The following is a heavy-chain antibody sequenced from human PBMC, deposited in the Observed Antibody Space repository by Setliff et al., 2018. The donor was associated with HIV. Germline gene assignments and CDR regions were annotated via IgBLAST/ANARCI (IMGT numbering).Heavy chain of an antibody. CDR1: GGSISSSSYY. CDR3: ARHRDPPGTSWIYYYYYMDL. D-gene: IGHD6-13*01. Sequence: SETLSLTCTVSGGSISSSSYYWGWIRQPPGKGLEWIGSIYYSGSTYYNPSLKSRLTISVDTSKNHVSLRLSSVTAADTGVYYCARHRDPPGTSWIYYYYYMDLWGEGTTVTVSS. V-gene: IGHV4-39*01. J-gene: IGHJ6*03. CDR2: IYYSGST.